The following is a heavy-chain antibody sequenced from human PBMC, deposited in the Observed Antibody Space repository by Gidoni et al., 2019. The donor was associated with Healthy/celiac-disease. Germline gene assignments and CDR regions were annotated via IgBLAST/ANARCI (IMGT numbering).Heavy chain of an antibody. D-gene: IGHD4-17*01. CDR2: INPTSGGT. CDR1: GYTFTGYY. V-gene: IGHV1-2*06. Sequence: QVQLVQSGAEVKKPGASVKVSCKASGYTFTGYYMHWVRQAPGQGLEWMGRINPTSGGTNYAQKFQGRVTMTRDTSISTAYMELSRLRSDDTAVYYCARDLGGYGDYGNPYYFDYWGQGTLVTISS. CDR3: ARDLGGYGDYGNPYYFDY. J-gene: IGHJ4*02.